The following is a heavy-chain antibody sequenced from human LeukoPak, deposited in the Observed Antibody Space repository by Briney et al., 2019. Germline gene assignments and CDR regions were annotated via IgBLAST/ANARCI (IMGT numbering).Heavy chain of an antibody. CDR2: IYYSGST. D-gene: IGHD5-24*01. CDR3: AREIRDGYNDAFDI. J-gene: IGHJ3*02. CDR1: GGSISSGGYY. V-gene: IGHV4-31*03. Sequence: PSQTLSLTCTVSGGSISSGGYYWSWIRQHPGKGLEWIGYIYYSGSTYYNPSLKSRVTISVDTSKNQFSLKLSSVTAADTAVYYCAREIRDGYNDAFDIWGQGTMVTVSS.